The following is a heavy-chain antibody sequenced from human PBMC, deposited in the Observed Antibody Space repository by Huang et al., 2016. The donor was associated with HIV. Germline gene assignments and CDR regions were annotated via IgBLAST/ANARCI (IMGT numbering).Heavy chain of an antibody. Sequence: QVQLVESGGGVVQPGTSLRLSCAASGFTFSNYAMNWVRQATGKGLEWVAVISNEGRTKYYADSVKGRFTISRDNSKNTVYLQMNSLRAEDTAVYYCARSEPSRYYFDYWGQGTLVTVSS. CDR1: GFTFSNYA. J-gene: IGHJ4*02. V-gene: IGHV3-30*04. CDR3: ARSEPSRYYFDY. CDR2: ISNEGRTK.